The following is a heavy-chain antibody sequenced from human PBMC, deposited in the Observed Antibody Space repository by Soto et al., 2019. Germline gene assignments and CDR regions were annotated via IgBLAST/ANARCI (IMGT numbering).Heavy chain of an antibody. V-gene: IGHV1-69*13. J-gene: IGHJ5*02. Sequence: GASVKVSCKASGGTFSSYAISWVRQAPGQGLEWMGGIIPIFGTANYAQKFQGRATITADESTSTAYMELSSLRSEDTAVYYCAREAGSSSWNDHTNWFDPWGQGTLVTVSS. D-gene: IGHD6-13*01. CDR3: AREAGSSSWNDHTNWFDP. CDR1: GGTFSSYA. CDR2: IIPIFGTA.